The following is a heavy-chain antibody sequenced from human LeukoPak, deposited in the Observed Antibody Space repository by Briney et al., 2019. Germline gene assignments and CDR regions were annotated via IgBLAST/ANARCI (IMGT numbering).Heavy chain of an antibody. V-gene: IGHV4-39*07. CDR2: IDYSGST. J-gene: IGHJ6*03. CDR3: ARVLERRAFPYYYYFFYMDV. Sequence: SETLSLTCTVSGGSISSNSYYWGWIRQSPGKGLEWIGSIDYSGSTYYNPSLKSRVTISVDTSKNQFSLKLSSVTAADTAVYYCARVLERRAFPYYYYFFYMDVWGKGTTVTISS. D-gene: IGHD1-1*01. CDR1: GGSISSNSYY.